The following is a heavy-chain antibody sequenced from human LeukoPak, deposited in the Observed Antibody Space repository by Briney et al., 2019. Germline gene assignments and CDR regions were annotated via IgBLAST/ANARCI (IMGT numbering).Heavy chain of an antibody. V-gene: IGHV1-18*04. D-gene: IGHD2-2*01. CDR2: ISAYNGNT. Sequence: GASVKVSCKASGYTFTSYGISWVRQAPGQGLEWMGWISAYNGNTNYAQKLQGRITMTTDTSTSTAYMELRSLRSDDTAVYYCARDLIVPAAPYYFDYRGQGTLVTVSS. CDR3: ARDLIVPAAPYYFDY. J-gene: IGHJ4*02. CDR1: GYTFTSYG.